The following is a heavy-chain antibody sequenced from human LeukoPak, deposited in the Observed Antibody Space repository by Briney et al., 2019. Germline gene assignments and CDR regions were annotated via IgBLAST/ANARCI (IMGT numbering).Heavy chain of an antibody. D-gene: IGHD3-22*01. Sequence: PGRSLRLSCVASGFTFSTYGMHWVRQAPGKGLEWVAVISYDESGKYYADSVKGRFTISRDNSKNTLWLQMNSLRAEDTAMYYCRSGYYSGGFDYWGQGTLVTVSS. CDR3: RSGYYSGGFDY. CDR2: ISYDESGK. J-gene: IGHJ4*02. CDR1: GFTFSTYG. V-gene: IGHV3-30*03.